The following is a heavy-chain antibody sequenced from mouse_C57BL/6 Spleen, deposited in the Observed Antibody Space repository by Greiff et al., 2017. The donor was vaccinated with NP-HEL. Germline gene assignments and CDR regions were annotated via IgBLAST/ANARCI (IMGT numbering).Heavy chain of an antibody. V-gene: IGHV1-55*01. CDR1: GYTFTSYW. CDR3: AREDYYGSSYGYWYFDV. J-gene: IGHJ1*03. D-gene: IGHD1-1*01. CDR2: IYPGSGST. Sequence: QVQLQQPGAELVKPGASVKMSCKASGYTFTSYWITWVKQRPGQGLEWIGDIYPGSGSTIYNEKFKSKATLTVDTSSSTAYMQLSSLTSEDSAVYYCAREDYYGSSYGYWYFDVWGTGTTVTVSS.